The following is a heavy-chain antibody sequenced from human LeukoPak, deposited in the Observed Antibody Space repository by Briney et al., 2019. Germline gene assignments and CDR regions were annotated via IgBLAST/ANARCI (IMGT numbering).Heavy chain of an antibody. V-gene: IGHV1-18*01. Sequence: GASVKVSCKASGYTFTSYGISWVRQAPGQGLEWMGWISAYNGNTNYAQKLQGRVTMTTDTSTSTAYMELRSLRSDDTAVYYCARDRPQWEYNWNYAVAFDIWGQGTMVTVSS. CDR1: GYTFTSYG. CDR2: ISAYNGNT. D-gene: IGHD1-7*01. CDR3: ARDRPQWEYNWNYAVAFDI. J-gene: IGHJ3*02.